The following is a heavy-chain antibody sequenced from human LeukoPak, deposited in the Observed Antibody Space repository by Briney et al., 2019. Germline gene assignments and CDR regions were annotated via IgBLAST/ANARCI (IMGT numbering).Heavy chain of an antibody. J-gene: IGHJ3*02. CDR3: ARNTSGFKLGDAFDI. CDR2: ISGSAYST. D-gene: IGHD3-22*01. V-gene: IGHV3-23*01. CDR1: GFTFSSYA. Sequence: GGSLRLSCAASGFTFSSYAMNWVRQAPGKGLEWISAISGSAYSTSYADSVKGRFTISRDNSKNTLYLQMNSLRAEDTAIYYCARNTSGFKLGDAFDIWGQGTMVTVSS.